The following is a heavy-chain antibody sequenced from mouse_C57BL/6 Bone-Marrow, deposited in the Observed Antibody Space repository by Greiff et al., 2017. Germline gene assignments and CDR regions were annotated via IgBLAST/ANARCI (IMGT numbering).Heavy chain of an antibody. V-gene: IGHV1-55*01. CDR2: IYPGSGST. Sequence: QVQLQQPGAELVKPGASVKMSCKASGYTFTSYWITWVKQRPGQGLEWIGDIYPGSGSTNYNEKFKSKATLTVDTSSSTAYMQLSRLTSEYSAVYYGAQGSGWLRRDFDGWGQGTTLTVSS. D-gene: IGHD2-2*01. CDR1: GYTFTSYW. CDR3: AQGSGWLRRDFDG. J-gene: IGHJ2*01.